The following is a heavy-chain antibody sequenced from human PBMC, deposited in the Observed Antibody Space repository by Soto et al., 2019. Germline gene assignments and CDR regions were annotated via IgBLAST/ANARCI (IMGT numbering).Heavy chain of an antibody. CDR2: ISSSSSYI. Sequence: EVQLVESGGGLVKPGGSLRLSCAASGFTFSSYSMNWVRQAPGKGLEWVSSISSSSSYIYYADSVKGRFTISRDNAKNSLYLQMNSLRAEDTAVYYCARGEQLGAPLYYGMDVWGQGTTVTVSS. V-gene: IGHV3-21*01. J-gene: IGHJ6*02. CDR3: ARGEQLGAPLYYGMDV. D-gene: IGHD6-6*01. CDR1: GFTFSSYS.